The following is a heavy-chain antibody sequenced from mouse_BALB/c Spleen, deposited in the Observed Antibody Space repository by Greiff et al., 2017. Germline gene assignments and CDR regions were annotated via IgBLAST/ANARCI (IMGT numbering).Heavy chain of an antibody. CDR1: GYSITSGYY. V-gene: IGHV3-6*02. J-gene: IGHJ3*01. CDR2: ISYDGSN. Sequence: EVKLMESGPGLVKPSQSLSLTCSVTGYSITSGYYWNWIRQFPGNKLEWMGYISYDGSNNYNPSLKNRISITRDTSKNQFFLKLNSVTTEDTATYYCARAYGNYEAWFAYWGQGTLVTVSA. D-gene: IGHD2-10*02. CDR3: ARAYGNYEAWFAY.